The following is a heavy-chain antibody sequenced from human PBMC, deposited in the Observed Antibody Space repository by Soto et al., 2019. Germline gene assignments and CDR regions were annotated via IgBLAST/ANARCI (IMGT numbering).Heavy chain of an antibody. CDR3: TTLRYYDFWSGYYRYYYYYMDV. D-gene: IGHD3-3*01. CDR1: GFTFNNAW. V-gene: IGHV3-15*01. CDR2: IKSKTDGGTT. Sequence: PGGSLRLSCAASGFTFNNAWMSWVRQAPGKGLEWVGRIKSKTDGGTTDYAAPVKGRFTISRDDSKNTLYLQMNSLKTEDTAVYHCTTLRYYDFWSGYYRYYYYYMDVWGKGTTVTVSS. J-gene: IGHJ6*03.